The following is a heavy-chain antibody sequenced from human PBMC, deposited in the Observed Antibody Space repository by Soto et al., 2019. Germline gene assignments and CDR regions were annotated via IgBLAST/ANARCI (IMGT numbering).Heavy chain of an antibody. CDR2: ISVTGAV. CDR3: ARLRIATNNYKWFDP. D-gene: IGHD2-21*01. J-gene: IGHJ5*02. Sequence: SETLSLTCSGSAAALNSGNYYWSWLRQVPGKGLEWIGHISVTGAVDYNPSLRDRITISQDTSERQFSLNLRLVTAADTAVYYCARLRIATNNYKWFDPWGQGTLVTVSS. CDR1: AAALNSGNYY. V-gene: IGHV4-31*03.